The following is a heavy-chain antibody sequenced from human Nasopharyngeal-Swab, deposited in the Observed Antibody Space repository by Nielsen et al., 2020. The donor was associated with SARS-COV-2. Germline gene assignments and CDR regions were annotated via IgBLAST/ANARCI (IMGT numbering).Heavy chain of an antibody. Sequence: ESLKISCTVSGGSISSYYWSWIRQPPGKGLEWIGYIYYSGSTNYNPSLKSRVTISVDTSKNQFSLKLSSMTAADTAVYYCARVFDYYDSSGYYIRYYYYYMDVWGKGTTVTVSS. D-gene: IGHD3-22*01. CDR1: GGSISSYY. V-gene: IGHV4-59*01. CDR2: IYYSGST. CDR3: ARVFDYYDSSGYYIRYYYYYMDV. J-gene: IGHJ6*03.